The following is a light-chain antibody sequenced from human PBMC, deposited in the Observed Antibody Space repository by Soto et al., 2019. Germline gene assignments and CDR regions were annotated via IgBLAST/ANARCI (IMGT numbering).Light chain of an antibody. J-gene: IGKJ3*01. CDR2: EAS. V-gene: IGKV1-33*01. CDR1: QDISHY. CDR3: QQYDNLPPFT. Sequence: DIQMTQSPSSLSASVGDRVTITCQAKQDISHYLNWYQQKPGKAPQLLIYEASNLETGVPSRFSGSGSGTDFTFTISRPQPEEIATDYCQQYDNLPPFTFGPWTKVDIK.